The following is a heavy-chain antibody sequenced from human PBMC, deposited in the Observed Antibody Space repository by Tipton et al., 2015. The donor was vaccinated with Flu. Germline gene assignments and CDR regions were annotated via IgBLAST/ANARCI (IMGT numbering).Heavy chain of an antibody. V-gene: IGHV3-30*02. CDR2: IRYDAINK. J-gene: IGHJ6*02. CDR1: GFTFNTYA. D-gene: IGHD5-18*01. Sequence: QLVQSGGGVVQPGGSLRLSCAASGFTFNTYAMHWVRQAPGKGLEWVAFIRYDAINKYYADSVRGRFTISRDNSKNTLFLQMNSLRAEDTAVYYCAKERGLDGYSYGSGAMDVWGQGTTVTVSS. CDR3: AKERGLDGYSYGSGAMDV.